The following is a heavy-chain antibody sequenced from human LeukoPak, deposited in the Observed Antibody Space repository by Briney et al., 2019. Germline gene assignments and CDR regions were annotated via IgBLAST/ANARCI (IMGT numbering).Heavy chain of an antibody. D-gene: IGHD1-26*01. V-gene: IGHV1-46*01. Sequence: ASVKVSCKASGYTFTSYYMHWVRQAPGQGLEWMGIINPSGGSTSYAQKFQGRVTMTRDTSTSTVYMELSSLRSEDTAVYYCARDDSGSYWGPNWFDPWGQGPLVTVSS. CDR2: INPSGGST. CDR1: GYTFTSYY. CDR3: ARDDSGSYWGPNWFDP. J-gene: IGHJ5*02.